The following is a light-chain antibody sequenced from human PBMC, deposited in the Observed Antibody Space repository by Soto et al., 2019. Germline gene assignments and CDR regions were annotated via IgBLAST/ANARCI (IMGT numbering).Light chain of an antibody. Sequence: QSVLTPPASVSGSPGQSITISCTGTSSDVGNYIFVSWYRQHPGKAPKLMIYDINNRPSGVSNLFSGYKSGKMSSLSMSGLQAEHEADYYCVSYTTCASYVFGTGTKQTVL. J-gene: IGLJ1*01. V-gene: IGLV2-14*01. CDR1: SSDVGNYIF. CDR3: VSYTTCASYV. CDR2: DIN.